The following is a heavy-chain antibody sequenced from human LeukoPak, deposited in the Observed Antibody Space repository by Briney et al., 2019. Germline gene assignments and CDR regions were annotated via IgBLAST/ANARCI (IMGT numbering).Heavy chain of an antibody. CDR3: ARILGSVAGISWYLDY. J-gene: IGHJ4*02. D-gene: IGHD6-19*01. CDR2: ISYDGRNK. V-gene: IGHV3-30*03. Sequence: GGSLRLSCAASGFTFSSYGMHWVRQAPGKGLEWVAVISYDGRNKYYADSVKGRFTISRDNSKNTLYLQMNSLRVEDTAVYFCARILGSVAGISWYLDYWGQGILVTVSS. CDR1: GFTFSSYG.